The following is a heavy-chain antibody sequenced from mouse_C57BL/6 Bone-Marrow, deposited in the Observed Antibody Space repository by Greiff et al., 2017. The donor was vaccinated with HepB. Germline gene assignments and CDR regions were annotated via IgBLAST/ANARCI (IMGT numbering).Heavy chain of an antibody. J-gene: IGHJ3*01. V-gene: IGHV1-76*01. CDR3: ARQLRLPWFAY. CDR2: IYPGSGNT. D-gene: IGHD3-2*02. CDR1: GYTFTDYY. Sequence: VQLQQSGAELVRPGASVKLSCKASGYTFTDYYINWVKQRPGQGLEWIARIYPGSGNTYYNEKFKGKATLTAEKSSSTAYMQLSSLTSEDSAVYFCARQLRLPWFAYWGQGTLVTVSA.